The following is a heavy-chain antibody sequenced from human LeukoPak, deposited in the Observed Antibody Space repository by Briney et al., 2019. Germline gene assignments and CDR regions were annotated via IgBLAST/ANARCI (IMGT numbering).Heavy chain of an antibody. D-gene: IGHD3-3*01. V-gene: IGHV1-2*02. CDR3: ARDGISRSDFWSGFIRENYFDY. J-gene: IGHJ4*02. CDR2: INPNSGGT. CDR1: GYTFTGYH. Sequence: ASVKVSCKASGYTFTGYHMHWVRQAPGQGLEWMGWINPNSGGTNYAQKFQGRVTMTRDTSISTAYMELSRLRSDDTAVYYCARDGISRSDFWSGFIRENYFDYWGQGTLVTVSS.